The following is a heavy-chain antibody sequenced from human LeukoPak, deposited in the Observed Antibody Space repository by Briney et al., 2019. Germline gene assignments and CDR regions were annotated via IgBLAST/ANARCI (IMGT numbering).Heavy chain of an antibody. Sequence: ASLKASCKASGYTFTGHYIHWVRQAPGQGLEWMGWINPNSSVTNYAQRFQGRVTMTRDTSISAAYMELRWLTSDDTAVYYCARERGGNSPFDSWGQGTLVTVSS. CDR1: GYTFTGHY. CDR3: ARERGGNSPFDS. J-gene: IGHJ4*02. CDR2: INPNSSVT. D-gene: IGHD4-23*01. V-gene: IGHV1-2*02.